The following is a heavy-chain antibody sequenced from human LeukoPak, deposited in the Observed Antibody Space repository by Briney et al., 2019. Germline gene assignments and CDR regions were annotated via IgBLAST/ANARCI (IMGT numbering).Heavy chain of an antibody. CDR1: GFTFSSYA. D-gene: IGHD1-26*01. CDR3: ARDKGELHTFFDY. Sequence: GGSLRLSCAASGFTFSSYAMQWVRQAPGKGLEGVAVISYDGSNKYYAEAVKGRFNISRDNHKNTLYLRMNSLRAEDTAVYYCARDKGELHTFFDYWGQGTLVTVSS. J-gene: IGHJ4*02. CDR2: ISYDGSNK. V-gene: IGHV3-30-3*01.